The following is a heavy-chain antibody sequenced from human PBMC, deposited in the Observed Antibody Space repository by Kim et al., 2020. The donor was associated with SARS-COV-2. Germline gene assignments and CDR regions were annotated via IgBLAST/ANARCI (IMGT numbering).Heavy chain of an antibody. CDR2: ISYDGSNK. D-gene: IGHD2-15*01. V-gene: IGHV3-33*05. J-gene: IGHJ6*02. Sequence: GGSLRLSCAASGFTFSSYGMHWVRQAPGKGLEWVAVISYDGSNKYYADSVKGRFTISRDNSKNTLYLQMNSLRAEDTAVYYCARDNQDIVVVVAATSYYGMEVWGQGTTVTVSS. CDR1: GFTFSSYG. CDR3: ARDNQDIVVVVAATSYYGMEV.